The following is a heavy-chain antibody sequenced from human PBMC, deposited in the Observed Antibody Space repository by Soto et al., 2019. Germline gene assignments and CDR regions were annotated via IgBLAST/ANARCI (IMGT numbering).Heavy chain of an antibody. CDR2: IIPIFGTA. V-gene: IGHV1-69*13. D-gene: IGHD5-18*01. Sequence: GASVKVSCKASGGTFSSYAISWVRQAPGQGLEWMGGIIPIFGTANYAQKFQGRVTITADESTSTAYMELSSLRSEDTAVYYCARGPVDTAMEYYFDYWGQGTLVTVSS. J-gene: IGHJ4*02. CDR3: ARGPVDTAMEYYFDY. CDR1: GGTFSSYA.